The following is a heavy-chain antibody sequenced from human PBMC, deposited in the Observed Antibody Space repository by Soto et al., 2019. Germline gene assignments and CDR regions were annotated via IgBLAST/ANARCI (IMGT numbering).Heavy chain of an antibody. D-gene: IGHD2-15*01. CDR1: GYTFTSYY. J-gene: IGHJ3*02. Sequence: GASVKVSSKASGYTFTSYYMHWVRQAPGKGLEWMGIINPSGGSTSYAQKFQGRVTMTRDTSTSTVYMELSSLRSEDTAVYYCARDPQYCSGGSCHQNDAFDIWGQGTMVTVSS. CDR2: INPSGGST. CDR3: ARDPQYCSGGSCHQNDAFDI. V-gene: IGHV1-46*01.